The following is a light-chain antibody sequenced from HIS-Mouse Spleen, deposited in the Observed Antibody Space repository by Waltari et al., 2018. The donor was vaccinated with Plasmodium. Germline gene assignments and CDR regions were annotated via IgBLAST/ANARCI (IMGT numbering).Light chain of an antibody. Sequence: EIVLTQSPATLSLSPGERATLSCRASQSVSSYLAWYQQKPGQAPRLLIYDASNRATGIPARFSGSGSWTDFSLTISSLVPEDFAVYYCQQRSNWPSLTFGGGTKVEIK. J-gene: IGKJ4*01. CDR2: DAS. V-gene: IGKV3-11*01. CDR1: QSVSSY. CDR3: QQRSNWPSLT.